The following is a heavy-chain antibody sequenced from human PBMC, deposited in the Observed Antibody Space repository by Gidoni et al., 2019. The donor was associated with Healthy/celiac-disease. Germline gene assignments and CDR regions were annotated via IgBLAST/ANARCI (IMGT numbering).Heavy chain of an antibody. D-gene: IGHD3-22*01. CDR3: ARGGYDSSGYPRDDY. Sequence: QVQLVQSGAEVKKPGSSVKVSCKASGGTFSSYAISWVRQAPGQGLEWMGRIIPILGIANYAQKFQGRVTITADKSTSTAYMELSSLRSEDTAVYYCARGGYDSSGYPRDDYWGQGTLVTVSS. CDR2: IIPILGIA. V-gene: IGHV1-69*04. J-gene: IGHJ4*02. CDR1: GGTFSSYA.